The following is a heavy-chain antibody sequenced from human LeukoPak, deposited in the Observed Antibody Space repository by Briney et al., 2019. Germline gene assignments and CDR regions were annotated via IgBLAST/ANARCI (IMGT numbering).Heavy chain of an antibody. CDR3: AKAVGLLPYNAFDI. J-gene: IGHJ3*02. Sequence: GGSLRLSCAASGFTFSNAWMSWVRQAPGKGLEWVSAISGSGGSTYYADSVKGRFTISRDNSKNTLYLQMNSLRAEDTAVYYCAKAVGLLPYNAFDIWGQGTMVTVSS. D-gene: IGHD3-22*01. CDR1: GFTFSNAW. CDR2: ISGSGGST. V-gene: IGHV3-23*01.